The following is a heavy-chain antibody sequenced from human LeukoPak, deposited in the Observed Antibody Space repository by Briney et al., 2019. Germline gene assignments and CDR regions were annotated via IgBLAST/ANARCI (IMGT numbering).Heavy chain of an antibody. CDR3: ASLPPYYYDSSGYPTSH. V-gene: IGHV1-2*06. D-gene: IGHD3-22*01. J-gene: IGHJ4*02. Sequence: ASVKVSCKASGYTFTGYYMHWVRQAPGQGLEWMGRINPNSGGTNYAQKFQGRVTMTRDTSISTAYMELSRLRSGDTAVYYCASLPPYYYDSSGYPTSHWGQGTLVTVSS. CDR1: GYTFTGYY. CDR2: INPNSGGT.